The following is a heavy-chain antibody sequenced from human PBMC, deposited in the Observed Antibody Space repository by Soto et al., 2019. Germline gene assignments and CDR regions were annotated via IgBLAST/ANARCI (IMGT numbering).Heavy chain of an antibody. Sequence: QVQLVQSGAEVKKPGASVKVSCKASGYTFTSYAMHWVRQAPGQRLEWMGWINAGNGNTKYSQKFQGRVTITRDTSASTAYMELSSLRSEYTTVYYCARVGYCSGGSCYYWFDPWGQGTLVTVSS. V-gene: IGHV1-3*01. CDR1: GYTFTSYA. D-gene: IGHD2-15*01. CDR2: INAGNGNT. CDR3: ARVGYCSGGSCYYWFDP. J-gene: IGHJ5*02.